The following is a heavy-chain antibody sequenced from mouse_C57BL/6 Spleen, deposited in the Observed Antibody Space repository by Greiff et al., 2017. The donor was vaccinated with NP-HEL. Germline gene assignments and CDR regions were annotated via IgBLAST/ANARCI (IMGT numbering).Heavy chain of an antibody. Sequence: QVQLQQPGAELVMPGASVKLSCKASGYTFTSYWTHWVKQRPGQGLEWIGEIDPSDSYTNYNQKFKGKSTLTVDKSSSTAYMQLSSLTSEDSAVYYCARTEGSSWYFDVWGTGTTVTVSS. CDR3: ARTEGSSWYFDV. J-gene: IGHJ1*03. D-gene: IGHD1-1*01. CDR2: IDPSDSYT. V-gene: IGHV1-69*01. CDR1: GYTFTSYW.